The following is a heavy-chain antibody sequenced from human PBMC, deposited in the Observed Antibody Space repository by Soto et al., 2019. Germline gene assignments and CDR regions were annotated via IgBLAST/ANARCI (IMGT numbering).Heavy chain of an antibody. Sequence: QVQLVQSGAEVKKPGSSVKVSCKASGGTFSSYAISWVRQAPAQGLEWMGGIIPIFGTANYAQKFQGRVTVTADESTRTAYMELSSLRSEDTAVYYCTRDRGRRYYDGRGYYYSAYWGQGTLVTVSS. V-gene: IGHV1-69*01. CDR2: IIPIFGTA. J-gene: IGHJ4*02. D-gene: IGHD3-22*01. CDR1: GGTFSSYA. CDR3: TRDRGRRYYDGRGYYYSAY.